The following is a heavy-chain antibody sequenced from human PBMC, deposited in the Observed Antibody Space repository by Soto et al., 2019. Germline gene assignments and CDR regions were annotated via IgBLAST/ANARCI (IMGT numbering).Heavy chain of an antibody. D-gene: IGHD3-22*01. CDR1: GFTFSNAW. CDR3: TTETYYYDSQGDY. CDR2: IKSKTDGGTT. Sequence: PGGSLRLSCAASGFTFSNAWMSWFRQAPGKGLEWVGRIKSKTDGGTTDYAAPVKGRFTISSDDSKNTLYLQMNSLKTEDTAVYYCTTETYYYDSQGDYWGQGTLVTVSS. J-gene: IGHJ4*02. V-gene: IGHV3-15*01.